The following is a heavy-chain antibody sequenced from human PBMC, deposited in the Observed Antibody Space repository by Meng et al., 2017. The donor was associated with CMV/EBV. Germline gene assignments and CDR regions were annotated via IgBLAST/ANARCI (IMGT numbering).Heavy chain of an antibody. J-gene: IGHJ4*02. CDR1: GCTFISYG. D-gene: IGHD3-22*01. V-gene: IGHV1-18*01. CDR2: NIAYNGNT. CDR3: ARGGRYYNDNSGYCDY. Sequence: QVELVQHGAEGKKQGAAVKVSCKAFGCTFISYGFCRGRQDPAQGLEGMGWNIAYNGNTNYEQKLQGRVTMTTDTSTSTAYMELRSLRSDDTAVYYCARGGRYYNDNSGYCDYWGQGTLVTVSS.